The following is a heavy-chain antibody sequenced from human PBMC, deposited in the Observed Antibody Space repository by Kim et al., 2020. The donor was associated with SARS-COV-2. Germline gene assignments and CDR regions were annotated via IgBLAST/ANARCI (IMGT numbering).Heavy chain of an antibody. CDR3: ARDFCSSTSCYYSD. CDR1: GYTFTGYY. Sequence: ASVKVSCKASGYTFTGYYMHWVRQAPGQGLEWMGWINPNSGGTNYAQKFQGRVTMTRDTSISTAYMELSRLRSDDTAVYYCARDFCSSTSCYYSDWGQGTLVTVSS. CDR2: INPNSGGT. J-gene: IGHJ4*02. V-gene: IGHV1-2*02. D-gene: IGHD2-2*01.